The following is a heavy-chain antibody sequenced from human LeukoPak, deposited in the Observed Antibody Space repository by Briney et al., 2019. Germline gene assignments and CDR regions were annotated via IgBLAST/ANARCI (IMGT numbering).Heavy chain of an antibody. Sequence: SGGSLRLSCAASGFTFSNYAMSWVRQAPGKGLEWVSGISTSGGGIYYADSVKGRFTISRDNSKNTLYLQMHSLRAEDTAVYYCAKDGFDYYDSSGYYYFDYWGQGTLVTVSS. CDR1: GFTFSNYA. D-gene: IGHD3-22*01. CDR3: AKDGFDYYDSSGYYYFDY. J-gene: IGHJ4*02. CDR2: ISTSGGGI. V-gene: IGHV3-23*01.